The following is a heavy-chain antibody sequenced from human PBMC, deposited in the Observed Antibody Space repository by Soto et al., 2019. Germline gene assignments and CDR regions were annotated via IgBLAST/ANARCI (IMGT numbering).Heavy chain of an antibody. Sequence: PSETLSLTCAVYGGSFSGYYWSWIRQPPGKGLEWIGEMSHSGGTHFNPSLKSRVTISVDTSKNQFSLKMSSVTAADTALYYCARVERGTVTTVVDAFDIWGPGTMVTVSS. D-gene: IGHD1-1*01. J-gene: IGHJ3*02. V-gene: IGHV4-34*01. CDR1: GGSFSGYY. CDR2: MSHSGGT. CDR3: ARVERGTVTTVVDAFDI.